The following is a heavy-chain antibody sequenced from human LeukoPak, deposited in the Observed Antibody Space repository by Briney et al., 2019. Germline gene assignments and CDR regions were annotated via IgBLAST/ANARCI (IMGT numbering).Heavy chain of an antibody. CDR2: ISSSGKSGDKT. J-gene: IGHJ4*02. D-gene: IGHD2-21*01. V-gene: IGHV3-23*01. CDR3: LRGGWGSHLAY. Sequence: GGSLRLSCAASGFSFSTYTMSWVRQAPGKGLEWVSTISSSGKSGDKTYYEDSVTGRFSISRDNSRNTLYLQMNSLRAEDTAMYYCLRGGWGSHLAYWGQGTLVTVSS. CDR1: GFSFSTYT.